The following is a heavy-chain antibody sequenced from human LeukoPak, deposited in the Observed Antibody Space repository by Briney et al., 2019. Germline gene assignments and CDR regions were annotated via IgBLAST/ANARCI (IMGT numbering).Heavy chain of an antibody. CDR1: GFTFSSHG. V-gene: IGHV3-30*03. CDR3: ARGRGSSSSWYGDY. D-gene: IGHD6-13*01. Sequence: PGGSLRLSCAASGFTFSSHGMHWVRQAPGKGLEWVAVISYDGSNKYYADSVKGRFTISRDNSKNTLYLQMNSLRAEDTAVYYCARGRGSSSSWYGDYWGQGTLVTVSS. CDR2: ISYDGSNK. J-gene: IGHJ4*02.